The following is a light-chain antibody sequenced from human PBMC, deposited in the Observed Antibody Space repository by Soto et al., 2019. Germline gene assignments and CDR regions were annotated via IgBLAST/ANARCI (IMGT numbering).Light chain of an antibody. J-gene: IGKJ2*01. CDR3: QQYDSWPLYT. CDR1: QTVGSR. CDR2: GAS. Sequence: EIMMTQSPATLSVSPGEGATLSCRASQTVGSRLAWYQQKPGQAPRLLIYGASTRATDIPARFSGSGSGTEFTLTISSLQAEDRAVYFCQQYDSWPLYTFGQGTKVEIK. V-gene: IGKV3-15*01.